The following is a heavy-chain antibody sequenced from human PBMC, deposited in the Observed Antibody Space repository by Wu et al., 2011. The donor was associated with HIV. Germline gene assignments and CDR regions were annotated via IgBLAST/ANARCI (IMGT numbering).Heavy chain of an antibody. CDR3: GRDGYCRTTSCYDGVIDY. V-gene: IGHV1-2*02. D-gene: IGHD2-2*03. CDR1: GYTFTDHY. J-gene: IGHJ4*01. CDR2: IKPDSGGT. Sequence: QVQLVQSGAEVKKPGASVKVSCKASGYTFTDHYIHWLRQAPGQGLEWMGWIKPDSGGTKYVQKFQDRLTMTRDMSTTTIYMELSRLRSDDTAMYYCGRDGYCRTTSCYDGVIDYWGQGTLVTVSS.